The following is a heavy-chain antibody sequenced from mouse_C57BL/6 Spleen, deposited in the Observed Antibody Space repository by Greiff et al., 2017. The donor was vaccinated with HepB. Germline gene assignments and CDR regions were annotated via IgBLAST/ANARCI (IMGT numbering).Heavy chain of an antibody. CDR3: VRQGDYYGSSYSPFDY. V-gene: IGHV10-1*01. J-gene: IGHJ2*01. CDR2: IRSKSNNYAT. Sequence: DAGGGLVQPKGSLKLSCAASGFSFNTYAMNWVRQAPGKGLEWVARIRSKSNNYATYYADSVKDRFTISRDDSESMLYLQMNNLKTEDTAMYYCVRQGDYYGSSYSPFDYWGQGTTLTVSS. CDR1: GFSFNTYA. D-gene: IGHD1-1*01.